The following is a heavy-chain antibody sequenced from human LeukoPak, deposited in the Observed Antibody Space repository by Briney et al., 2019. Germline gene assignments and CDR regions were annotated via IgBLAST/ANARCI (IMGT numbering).Heavy chain of an antibody. Sequence: GRSLRLSCAASGFTFSSYGMHWVRQAPGKGLEWVAVISYDGSNKYYADSAKGRFTISRDNSKNTLYLQMNSLRAEDTAVYYCAKDSCSSTSCYSRDWGQGTLVTVSS. D-gene: IGHD2-2*02. CDR2: ISYDGSNK. V-gene: IGHV3-30*18. CDR3: AKDSCSSTSCYSRD. CDR1: GFTFSSYG. J-gene: IGHJ4*02.